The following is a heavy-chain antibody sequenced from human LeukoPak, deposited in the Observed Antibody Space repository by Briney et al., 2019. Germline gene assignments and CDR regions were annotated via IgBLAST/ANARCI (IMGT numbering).Heavy chain of an antibody. J-gene: IGHJ4*02. CDR2: IYSSGST. D-gene: IGHD4-23*01. Sequence: SETLSLTCTVSGGPISSTSYFWGWIRQPPGKGLEWIGSIYSSGSTYYNPSLKSRITISVDTSKNQLSLKGSSVTGAGTGVYYCARLASVVTDYWGQGTLVTVSS. V-gene: IGHV4-39*01. CDR3: ARLASVVTDY. CDR1: GGPISSTSYF.